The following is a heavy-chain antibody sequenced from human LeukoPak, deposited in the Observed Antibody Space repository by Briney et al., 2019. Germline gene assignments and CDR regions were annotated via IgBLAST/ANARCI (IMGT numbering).Heavy chain of an antibody. CDR2: IRYDGSNK. Sequence: HSGGSLRLSCAASGFTFSSYVMHWVRQAPGKGLEWVAFIRYDGSNKYYADSVKGRFTISRDNSKNTLYLQMNSLRAEDTAVYYCATNPKRLAARPFDYWGQGTLVTVSS. D-gene: IGHD6-6*01. CDR3: ATNPKRLAARPFDY. V-gene: IGHV3-30*02. J-gene: IGHJ4*02. CDR1: GFTFSSYV.